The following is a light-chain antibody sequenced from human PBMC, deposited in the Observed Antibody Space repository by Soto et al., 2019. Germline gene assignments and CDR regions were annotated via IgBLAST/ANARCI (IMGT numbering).Light chain of an antibody. CDR3: LQHNSYPRT. Sequence: DIQMTQSPSAMSAYVGDRVTITCRASQGISNYLTWFQQKPGKVPKRPIYASSILQSGVPSRVSGSGSGTEFTLTISSLQPKDFATYYGLQHNSYPRTFGQGAKVEIK. V-gene: IGKV1-17*03. CDR1: QGISNY. J-gene: IGKJ1*01. CDR2: ASS.